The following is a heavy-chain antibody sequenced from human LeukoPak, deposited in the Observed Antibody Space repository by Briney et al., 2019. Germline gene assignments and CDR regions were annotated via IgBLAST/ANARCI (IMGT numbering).Heavy chain of an antibody. D-gene: IGHD2-2*02. Sequence: GGSLRLSCAASGFTFDDYGMSWVRQAPGKGLEWVSGINWNGGSTSYADSVKGRFTISRDTAKNSLYLQMASLRAEDTAVYYCARTSVAAAISPYYFDYWGQGTLVTVSS. CDR2: INWNGGST. CDR1: GFTFDDYG. CDR3: ARTSVAAAISPYYFDY. J-gene: IGHJ4*02. V-gene: IGHV3-20*04.